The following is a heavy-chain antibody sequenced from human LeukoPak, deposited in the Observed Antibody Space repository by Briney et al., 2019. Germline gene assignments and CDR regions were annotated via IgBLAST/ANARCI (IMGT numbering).Heavy chain of an antibody. CDR1: GGSVNSHY. CDR3: ARPYDSSGYYIRGAFDI. D-gene: IGHD3-22*01. Sequence: SETLSLTCTVSGGSVNSHYWSRIRQPPGKGLEWIGYLYFSGSTGYNPSLKSRVSISVETSKNQFSLRLSSVTAADTAVYYCARPYDSSGYYIRGAFDIWGQGAMVTVS. CDR2: LYFSGST. V-gene: IGHV4-59*02. J-gene: IGHJ3*02.